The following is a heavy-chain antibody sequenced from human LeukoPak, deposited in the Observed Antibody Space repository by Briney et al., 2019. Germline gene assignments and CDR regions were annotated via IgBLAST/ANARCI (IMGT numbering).Heavy chain of an antibody. CDR1: ELTLSKSG. D-gene: IGHD1-26*01. Sequence: GGSLRLPCTASELTLSKSGMTWVRQGPGKGLEWVATIKRDGVGTYNVDPVRGRLTISRDNAENSLYLRMNSLRDEDTAVYYCTRGGRNTSYYWYYWGQGTLVTVSS. CDR3: TRGGRNTSYYWYY. V-gene: IGHV3-7*01. J-gene: IGHJ4*02. CDR2: IKRDGVGT.